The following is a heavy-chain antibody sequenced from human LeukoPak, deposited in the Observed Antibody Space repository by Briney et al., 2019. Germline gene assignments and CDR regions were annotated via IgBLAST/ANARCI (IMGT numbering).Heavy chain of an antibody. J-gene: IGHJ4*02. D-gene: IGHD6-13*01. CDR2: IYYTGST. V-gene: IGHV4-61*03. Sequence: SETLSLTCTVSGASVSSGSFYWSWIRQPPGKGLEWIGNIYYTGSTNYNPSLWSRVTISVNPSTNHFSLKLSSVTAADTAVYYCARRRGGSWPIDYWGQGTLVTVSS. CDR3: ARRRGGSWPIDY. CDR1: GASVSSGSFY.